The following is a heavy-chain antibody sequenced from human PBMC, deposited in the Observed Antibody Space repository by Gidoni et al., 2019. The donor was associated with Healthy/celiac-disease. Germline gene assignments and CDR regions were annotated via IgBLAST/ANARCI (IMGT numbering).Heavy chain of an antibody. CDR2: FDPEDGET. D-gene: IGHD3-10*01. CDR1: GYTLTDLS. CDR3: ATDSYARAGFSYYYYGMDV. V-gene: IGHV1-24*01. J-gene: IGHJ6*02. Sequence: QVQLVQSGAEVKKPGASVKVSCKVSGYTLTDLSMPWVRQAPGKGLEWMGGFDPEDGETIYAQKFQGRVTMTEDTSTDTAYMELSSLRSEYTAVYYCATDSYARAGFSYYYYGMDVWGQGTTVTVSS.